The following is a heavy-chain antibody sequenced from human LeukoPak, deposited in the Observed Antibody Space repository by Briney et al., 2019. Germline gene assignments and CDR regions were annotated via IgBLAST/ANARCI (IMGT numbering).Heavy chain of an antibody. CDR1: GFTFNNAW. Sequence: GGSLRLSCAASGFTFNNAWMSWVRQAPGKGLEWAGRIKNKADGGTTDYAAPVKGRFTISRDDSENMSYLQMNNLKTADTAVYYCAAGTGTSDFDYWGQGTLVSVSS. V-gene: IGHV3-15*01. J-gene: IGHJ4*02. CDR2: IKNKADGGTT. CDR3: AAGTGTSDFDY. D-gene: IGHD1-1*01.